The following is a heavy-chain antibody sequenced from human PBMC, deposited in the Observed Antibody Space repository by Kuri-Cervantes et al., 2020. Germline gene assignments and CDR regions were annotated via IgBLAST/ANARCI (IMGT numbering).Heavy chain of an antibody. V-gene: IGHV4-34*01. CDR2: INHRGST. CDR1: GGSFSGYY. Sequence: SETLSLTCAVYGGSFSGYYWSWIRQPPGKGLEWIGEINHRGSTNYKLSLKNRATISVDTSKNQFSLKLSSVTAADTAVYYCVRGGYYYDGFDYWGQGTLVTVSS. J-gene: IGHJ4*02. CDR3: VRGGYYYDGFDY. D-gene: IGHD3-22*01.